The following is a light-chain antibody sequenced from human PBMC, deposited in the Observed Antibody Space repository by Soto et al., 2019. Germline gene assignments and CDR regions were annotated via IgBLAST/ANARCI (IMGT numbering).Light chain of an antibody. CDR3: SAWDDSLSGLV. V-gene: IGLV1-47*01. Sequence: QSVLTQPPSASGTPGQRVTISCSGSSSNIGSNYVYWYQQLPGTAPKLLIYRNNQRPSGVPARFSGSKSGTSASLAISGLRYEDEADYYCSAWDDSLSGLVFGTGTKLTVL. CDR1: SSNIGSNY. CDR2: RNN. J-gene: IGLJ1*01.